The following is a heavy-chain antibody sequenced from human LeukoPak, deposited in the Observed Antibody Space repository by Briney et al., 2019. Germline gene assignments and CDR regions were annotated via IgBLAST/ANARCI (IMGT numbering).Heavy chain of an antibody. D-gene: IGHD2-8*01. V-gene: IGHV3-66*01. J-gene: IGHJ4*02. CDR2: IYTGGDT. CDR3: TKGLWAGVSAARD. Sequence: GGSLRLSCAASGFTVSSNYMSWVRQAPGKGLEWVSTIYTGGDTYYADSVKGRFTISRDNSQNTLYFQMNSLRVEDTAVYYCTKGLWAGVSAARDWGQGTLVTVSS. CDR1: GFTVSSNY.